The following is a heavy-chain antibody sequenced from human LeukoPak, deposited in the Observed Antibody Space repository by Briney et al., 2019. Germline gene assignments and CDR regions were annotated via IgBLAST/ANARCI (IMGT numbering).Heavy chain of an antibody. D-gene: IGHD3-22*01. J-gene: IGHJ4*02. CDR2: ISGSGGST. Sequence: GGSLRLSCAASGFTFSNAWMSWVRQAPGKGLEWVSAISGSGGSTYYADSVKGRFTISRDNSKNTLYLQMNSLRAEDTAVYYCAKTPGGYYFYFDYWGQGTLVTVSS. CDR1: GFTFSNAW. V-gene: IGHV3-23*01. CDR3: AKTPGGYYFYFDY.